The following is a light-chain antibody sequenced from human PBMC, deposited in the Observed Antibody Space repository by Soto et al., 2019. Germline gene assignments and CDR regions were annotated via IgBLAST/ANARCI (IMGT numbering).Light chain of an antibody. CDR2: GAS. J-gene: IGKJ1*01. V-gene: IGKV3-20*01. CDR1: QSVSSGY. Sequence: DIVLTQSPGTLSLSPGERATLSCRASQSVSSGYLAWYQQKPGQAPRLFIYGASSRATGIPDRFSGSGSGTDFTLTISRLEPEDFAVYYCQQYNNWPPWTFGQGTKVEI. CDR3: QQYNNWPPWT.